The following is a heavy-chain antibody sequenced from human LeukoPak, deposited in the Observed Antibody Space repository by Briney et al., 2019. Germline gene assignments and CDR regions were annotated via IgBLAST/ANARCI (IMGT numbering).Heavy chain of an antibody. CDR2: ISGSGGST. J-gene: IGHJ3*02. V-gene: IGHV3-23*01. CDR3: AKDKEWDGDSSGYYTDAFDI. D-gene: IGHD3-22*01. CDR1: GFTFSSYA. Sequence: GGSLRLSCAASGFTFSSYAMSWVRQAPGKGLEWVSAISGSGGSTYYADSVKGRFTISRDNSKNTLDLQMNSLRAEDTAVYYCAKDKEWDGDSSGYYTDAFDIWGQGTMVTVS.